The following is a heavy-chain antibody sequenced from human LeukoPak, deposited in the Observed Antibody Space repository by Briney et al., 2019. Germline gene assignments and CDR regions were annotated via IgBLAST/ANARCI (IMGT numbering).Heavy chain of an antibody. CDR1: GYTFNTYG. CDR2: ISPYNGDT. Sequence: ASVRVSCRASGYTFNTYGITWVRQAPGQGLEWMGWISPYNGDTHYAQKFQDRVTMTTDTSTSTAYMDLRSLGFDDTAVYYCARDKAFLGYYDTSGYFQQWFDSWGQGTLVTVSS. J-gene: IGHJ5*01. D-gene: IGHD3-22*01. V-gene: IGHV1-18*04. CDR3: ARDKAFLGYYDTSGYFQQWFDS.